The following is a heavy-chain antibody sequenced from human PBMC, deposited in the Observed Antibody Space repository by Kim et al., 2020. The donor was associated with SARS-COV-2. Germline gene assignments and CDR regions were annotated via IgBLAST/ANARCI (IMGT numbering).Heavy chain of an antibody. Sequence: SETLSLTCTVSGGSISSSSYYWGWIRQPPGKGLEWIGSIYYSGSTYYNPSLKSRVTISVDTSKNQFSLKLSSVTAADTAVYYCASADSSSWAEDFGNWGQGTLVTVSS. D-gene: IGHD6-13*01. J-gene: IGHJ4*02. CDR2: IYYSGST. V-gene: IGHV4-39*01. CDR1: GGSISSSSYY. CDR3: ASADSSSWAEDFGN.